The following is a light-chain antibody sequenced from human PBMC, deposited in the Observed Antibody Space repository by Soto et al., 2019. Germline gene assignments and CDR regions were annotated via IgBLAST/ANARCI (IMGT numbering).Light chain of an antibody. CDR1: QGIGND. Sequence: AIQMAQSPSSLSASVGDRVTITCRASQGIGNDVGWFQQKPGKAPKLLIYAAATLQSGVPSRFSGSRPGTDFTLTISSLQPEDVATYYCLQDHNYPLTFGGGTKVEIK. J-gene: IGKJ4*01. CDR3: LQDHNYPLT. V-gene: IGKV1-6*02. CDR2: AAA.